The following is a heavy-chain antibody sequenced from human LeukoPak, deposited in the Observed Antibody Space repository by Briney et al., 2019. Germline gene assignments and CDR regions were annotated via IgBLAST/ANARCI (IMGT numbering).Heavy chain of an antibody. V-gene: IGHV4-39*07. D-gene: IGHD3-22*01. CDR3: ARAPIVVISTPSFDT. CDR1: DGSFTSGNYY. CDR2: IYYSGST. J-gene: IGHJ4*02. Sequence: SETLSLTCTVSDGSFTSGNYYWGWIRQPPGKGLEWIATIYYSGSTIYTPSLKSRLAISRDTSSDQFSLRLTSVTAADTAVYYCARAPIVVISTPSFDTWGQGILVTVSS.